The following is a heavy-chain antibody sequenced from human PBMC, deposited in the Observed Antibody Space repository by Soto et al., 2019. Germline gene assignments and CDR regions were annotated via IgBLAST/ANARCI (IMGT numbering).Heavy chain of an antibody. CDR1: GYSISSGSY. Sequence: PSETLYLTCTVSGYSISSGSYWGWIRQPPGKGPEWIASIYHGGTTFYNPSLKSRVTVSVDKSNNQFSLKLRSVTAADTAVYYCAKAQFMGVAGSTFDYWGHGTLVTVSS. D-gene: IGHD6-19*01. J-gene: IGHJ4*01. CDR2: IYHGGTT. V-gene: IGHV4-38-2*02. CDR3: AKAQFMGVAGSTFDY.